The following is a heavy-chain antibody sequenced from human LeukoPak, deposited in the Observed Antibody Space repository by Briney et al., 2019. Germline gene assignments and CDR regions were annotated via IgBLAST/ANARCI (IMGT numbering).Heavy chain of an antibody. Sequence: SETLSLTCTVSGGSISSYYWSWIRQPPGKGPEWIGYIYYSGSTNYNPSLKSRVTISVDTSKNQFSLKLSSVTAADTAVYYCAKDVDFGVICDYWGQGTLVTVSS. CDR1: GGSISSYY. CDR2: IYYSGST. D-gene: IGHD3-3*01. J-gene: IGHJ4*02. CDR3: AKDVDFGVICDY. V-gene: IGHV4-59*01.